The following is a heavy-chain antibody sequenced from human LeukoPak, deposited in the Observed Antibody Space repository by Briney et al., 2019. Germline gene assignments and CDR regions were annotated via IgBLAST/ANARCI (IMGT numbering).Heavy chain of an antibody. CDR2: IRSKAYGGTT. CDR3: TRGQGLLDFDY. D-gene: IGHD3-22*01. Sequence: GGSLRLSCAASGFTFSSYWMKWVRQAPGKGLEWVGFIRSKAYGGTTEYAASVKGRFTISRDDSKSIAYLQMNSLKTEDTAVYYCTRGQGLLDFDYWGQGTLVTVSS. V-gene: IGHV3-49*04. J-gene: IGHJ4*02. CDR1: GFTFSSYW.